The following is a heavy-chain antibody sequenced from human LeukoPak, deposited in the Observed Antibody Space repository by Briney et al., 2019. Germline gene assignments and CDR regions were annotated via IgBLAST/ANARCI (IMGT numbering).Heavy chain of an antibody. CDR1: GSSFTGYY. Sequence: LETLSLTCSVHGSSFTGYYWSWIRQPPGKGLEWIGERNHRGSSYFNPSYESRVTISLDMSRKQLSLNLTSVTAADTAFYYCARGSGSYSGAADYWGQGTLVTVSS. CDR2: RNHRGSS. CDR3: ARGSGSYSGAADY. V-gene: IGHV4-34*01. J-gene: IGHJ4*02. D-gene: IGHD6-19*01.